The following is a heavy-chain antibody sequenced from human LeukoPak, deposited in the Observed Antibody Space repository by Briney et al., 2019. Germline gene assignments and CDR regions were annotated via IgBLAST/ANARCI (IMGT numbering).Heavy chain of an antibody. D-gene: IGHD3-9*01. V-gene: IGHV4-39*01. Sequence: PSETLSLICTVSGGSISSSSYYWGWIRQPPGKGLEWIGSIYYSGSTYYNPSLKSRVTISVDTSKNQFSLKLSSVTAADTAVYYCARHGAPDYDILTGYDFYYFDYWGQGTLVTVSS. CDR3: ARHGAPDYDILTGYDFYYFDY. CDR1: GGSISSSSYY. CDR2: IYYSGST. J-gene: IGHJ4*02.